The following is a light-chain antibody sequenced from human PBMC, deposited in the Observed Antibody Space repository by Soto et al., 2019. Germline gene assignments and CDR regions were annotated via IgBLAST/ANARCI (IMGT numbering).Light chain of an antibody. CDR2: GAS. Sequence: DIQMTQSPSSLSASVGDRVTITFRASQSISSYLNWYQQKPGKGPKFLIYGASSLQSGVPSRFSGSGSGTDFTLTISSLQPEDVATYYCQQCDSTPRTFGQGTKVDNK. CDR3: QQCDSTPRT. J-gene: IGKJ1*01. V-gene: IGKV1-39*01. CDR1: QSISSY.